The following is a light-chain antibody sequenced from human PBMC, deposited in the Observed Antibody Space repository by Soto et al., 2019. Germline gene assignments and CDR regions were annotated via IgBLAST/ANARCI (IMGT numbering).Light chain of an antibody. CDR2: AAS. CDR3: QQLNSYPQT. Sequence: DIQLTQSPSFLSASVGDRVTITCRASQGIGSHLAWYQQTPGQAPKLLIYAASSLQSGVPSRFSGSGSGTEFSLTISSLHPEDFATYYCQQLNSYPQTFGQGTRLEIK. V-gene: IGKV1-9*01. CDR1: QGIGSH. J-gene: IGKJ5*01.